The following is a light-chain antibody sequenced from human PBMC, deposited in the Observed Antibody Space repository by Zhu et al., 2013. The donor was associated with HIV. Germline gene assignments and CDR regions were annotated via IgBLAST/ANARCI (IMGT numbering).Light chain of an antibody. V-gene: IGKV1-33*01. J-gene: IGKJ3*01. CDR3: QQYGSLPLT. CDR2: DAS. Sequence: DIQMTQSPSSLSASVGDRVTITCQASRDINKYLNWYQQKPGKAPKLVIYDASNLETGVPSRFSGSGSGRHFTFTISSLQPEDIATYYCQQYGSLPLTFGPGTRVAIK. CDR1: RDINKY.